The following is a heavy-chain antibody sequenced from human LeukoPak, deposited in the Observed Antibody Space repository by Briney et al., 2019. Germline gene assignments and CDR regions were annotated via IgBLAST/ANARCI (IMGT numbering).Heavy chain of an antibody. CDR1: GFTFTDYY. V-gene: IGHV3-11*03. D-gene: IGHD2-21*01. CDR3: ARSPDVVETWFDL. J-gene: IGHJ5*02. Sequence: PGGSLRLSCAASGFTFTDYYMSWIRQAPGKGLEWVSYLSTSTTFINYADSVRGRFTISRDNAKNSLYLQMNSLRAEDTAVYYCARSPDVVETWFDLWGQGTLVTVSS. CDR2: LSTSTTFI.